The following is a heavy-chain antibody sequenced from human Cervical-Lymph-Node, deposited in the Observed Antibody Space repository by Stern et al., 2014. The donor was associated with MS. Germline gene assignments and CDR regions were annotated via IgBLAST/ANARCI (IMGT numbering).Heavy chain of an antibody. V-gene: IGHV4-61*01. CDR1: GGSVSSGSYY. CDR3: ARGAAYFDY. Sequence: VQLLESGPGLVKPSETLSLTCTVSGGSVSSGSYYWSWIRQPPGKGLEWIGYIYYSGSTNYNPSLKSRVTISVDTSKNQFSLKLSSVTAADTAVYYCARGAAYFDYWGQGTLVTVSS. J-gene: IGHJ4*02. CDR2: IYYSGST. D-gene: IGHD3-16*01.